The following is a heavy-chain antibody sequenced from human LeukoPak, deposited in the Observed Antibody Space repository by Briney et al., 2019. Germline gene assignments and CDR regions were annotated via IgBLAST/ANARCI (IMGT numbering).Heavy chain of an antibody. D-gene: IGHD3-3*01. V-gene: IGHV3-30-3*01. CDR2: MSYDGSNK. J-gene: IGHJ5*02. CDR1: GFTFSSYA. Sequence: PGGSLRLSCAASGFTFSSYAMHWVRQAPGKGLEWVAVMSYDGSNKYYADSVKGRFTISRDNSKNTLYLQMNSLRAEDTAVYYCARVRVTYDFWSGYYPWGQGTLVTVSS. CDR3: ARVRVTYDFWSGYYP.